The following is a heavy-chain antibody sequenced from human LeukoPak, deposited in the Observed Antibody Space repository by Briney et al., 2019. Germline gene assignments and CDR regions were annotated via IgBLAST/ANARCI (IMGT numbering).Heavy chain of an antibody. V-gene: IGHV4-4*07. CDR1: GDSITYFY. D-gene: IGHD1-1*01. CDR2: VSSSGST. J-gene: IGHJ1*01. CDR3: ARRVRSAEYFQH. Sequence: PSETLSLTCSVSGDSITYFYWSWIRQAAGKGLEWIGRVSSSGSTDYNASLKSRVTMSVDTSRNQFSLKLNSVTAADTAVYYCARRVRSAEYFQHWGQGTLVAVSS.